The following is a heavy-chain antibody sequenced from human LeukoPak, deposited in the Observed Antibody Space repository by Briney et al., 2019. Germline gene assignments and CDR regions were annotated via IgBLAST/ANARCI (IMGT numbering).Heavy chain of an antibody. V-gene: IGHV1-2*04. Sequence: ASVKVSCKASGYTFTDYYIHWVRQAPGQGLEWMGWVNPNSGDTNYSQKFQAWVTMTRDTSISTAYMELSRLRSDDTAVYYCARDSGYSRSWYFYYYAMDVWGQGTTVIVSS. D-gene: IGHD6-13*01. CDR3: ARDSGYSRSWYFYYYAMDV. J-gene: IGHJ6*02. CDR1: GYTFTDYY. CDR2: VNPNSGDT.